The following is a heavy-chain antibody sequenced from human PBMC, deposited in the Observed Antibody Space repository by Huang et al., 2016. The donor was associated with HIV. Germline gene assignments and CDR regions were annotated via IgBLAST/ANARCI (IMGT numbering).Heavy chain of an antibody. V-gene: IGHV3-30*18. CDR3: TKGHYYDTNGYVAFDI. J-gene: IGHJ3*02. Sequence: AASRFTFSKFAMQWVRQAPGKGLEWMAVISYDGSSKHYADSVTGRLTISRDNSNNTLYLQMNSLTVEDTAVYYCTKGHYYDTNGYVAFDIWGQGTMVTVSS. D-gene: IGHD3-22*01. CDR1: RFTFSKFA. CDR2: ISYDGSSK.